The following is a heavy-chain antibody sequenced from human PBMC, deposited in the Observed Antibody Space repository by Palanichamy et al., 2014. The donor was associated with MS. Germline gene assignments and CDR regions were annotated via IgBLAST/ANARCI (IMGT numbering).Heavy chain of an antibody. Sequence: EVQLLESGGGLVQPGGSLRLSCAASGFTFSSYAMSWVRQAPGKGLEWVSAISGSGGSTYYADSVKGRFTISRDNSKNTLYLQMNSLRAEDTAVYYCAKGPGSSSSYYYYYGMDVWGQGTTVTVSS. J-gene: IGHJ6*02. CDR1: GFTFSSYA. D-gene: IGHD6-6*01. V-gene: IGHV3-23*01. CDR3: AKGPGSSSSYYYYYGMDV. CDR2: ISGSGGST.